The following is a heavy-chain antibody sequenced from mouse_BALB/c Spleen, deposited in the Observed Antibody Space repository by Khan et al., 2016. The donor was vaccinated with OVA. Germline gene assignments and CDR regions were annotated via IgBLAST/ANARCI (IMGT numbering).Heavy chain of an antibody. V-gene: IGHV1-7*01. CDR2: INPSTGYT. CDR3: ARRGLRWDFDY. D-gene: IGHD1-1*01. J-gene: IGHJ2*01. CDR1: GYTFINYW. Sequence: QVRLQQSGAELAKPGASVKMSCKASGYTFINYWILWVKKRPGQGLEWIGYINPSTGYTDYNQNFKDKATLTADQSSSTAYMQLSSLTSEDSAVYYCARRGLRWDFDYWGQGTTLTGSS.